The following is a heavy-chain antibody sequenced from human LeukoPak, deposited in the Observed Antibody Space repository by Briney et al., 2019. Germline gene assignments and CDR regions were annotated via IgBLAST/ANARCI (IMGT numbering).Heavy chain of an antibody. CDR3: ARVTRGGVFDY. D-gene: IGHD3-16*01. Sequence: QPGGSLRLSCTASGFTFSSYEMNWVRQAPGKGLEWVSYISSSGSTIYYADSVKGRFTISRDNAKNSLYLQMNSLRAEDTAIYYCARVTRGGVFDYWGQGTLVTVSS. J-gene: IGHJ4*02. CDR1: GFTFSSYE. CDR2: ISSSGSTI. V-gene: IGHV3-48*03.